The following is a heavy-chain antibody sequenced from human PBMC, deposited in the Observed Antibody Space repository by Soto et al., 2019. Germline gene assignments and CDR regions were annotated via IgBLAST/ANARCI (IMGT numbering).Heavy chain of an antibody. CDR3: ARDRENSSSWYRVFDY. J-gene: IGHJ4*02. Sequence: SETLSLTCTVSGGSISSYYWSWIRQPPGKGLEWIGYIYYSGSTSYNPSLKSRVTISVDTSKNQFSLKLSSVTAADTAVYHCARDRENSSSWYRVFDYWGQGTLVTLSS. D-gene: IGHD6-13*01. V-gene: IGHV4-59*01. CDR2: IYYSGST. CDR1: GGSISSYY.